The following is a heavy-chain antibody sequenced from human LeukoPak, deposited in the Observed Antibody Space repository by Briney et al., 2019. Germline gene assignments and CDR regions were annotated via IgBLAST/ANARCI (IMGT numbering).Heavy chain of an antibody. CDR2: MSDGGTHT. CDR1: GFTFSRYG. D-gene: IGHD6-19*01. V-gene: IGHV3-30*03. CDR3: ARDRYSSGWYGAFDI. J-gene: IGHJ3*02. Sequence: GGSLRLSCAASGFTFSRYGMHWVRQAPGKGLEWVTVMSDGGTHTYYADSVKGRFTISRDNSKNTLYLQMNGLRAEDTAVYYCARDRYSSGWYGAFDIWGQGTMVTVSS.